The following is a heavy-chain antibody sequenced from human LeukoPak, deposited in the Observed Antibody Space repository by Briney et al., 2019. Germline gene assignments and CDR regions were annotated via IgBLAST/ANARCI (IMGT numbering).Heavy chain of an antibody. Sequence: GGSLRLSCAASGFTFSSYSMNWVRQAPGKGLEWVSSISSSSYIYYADSVKGRFTISRDNAKNSLYLQMNSLRAEDTAVYYCARDVGATVYFDYWGQGTLVTVSS. V-gene: IGHV3-21*01. CDR1: GFTFSSYS. D-gene: IGHD1-26*01. CDR2: ISSSSYI. J-gene: IGHJ4*02. CDR3: ARDVGATVYFDY.